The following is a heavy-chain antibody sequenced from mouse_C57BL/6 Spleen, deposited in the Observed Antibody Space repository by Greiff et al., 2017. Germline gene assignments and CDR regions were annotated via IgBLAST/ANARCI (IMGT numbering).Heavy chain of an antibody. CDR3: ARQGDANVYFDY. CDR1: GYTFTSYW. J-gene: IGHJ2*01. V-gene: IGHV1-55*01. Sequence: VQLQQPGAELVKPGASVKMSCKASGYTFTSYWITWVKQRPGQGLEWIGDIYPGSGSTNYNEKFKSKATLTVDTSSSTAYMQLSSLTSEDSAVYYCARQGDANVYFDYRGQGTTLTVSS. CDR2: IYPGSGST.